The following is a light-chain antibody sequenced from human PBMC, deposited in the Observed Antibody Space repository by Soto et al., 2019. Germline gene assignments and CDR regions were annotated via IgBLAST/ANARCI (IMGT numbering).Light chain of an antibody. CDR3: CSYAGSRTFV. Sequence: QSALTQPASVSGSPGQSITVSCTGTSSDVGAYNLVSWYQQHPGKAPRLIIYEGTKRPSGNSHRFSGSKSDNTASLTISGLRAEDEAHYHCCSYAGSRTFVFGGGTKLTVL. CDR1: SSDVGAYNL. V-gene: IGLV2-23*01. J-gene: IGLJ3*02. CDR2: EGT.